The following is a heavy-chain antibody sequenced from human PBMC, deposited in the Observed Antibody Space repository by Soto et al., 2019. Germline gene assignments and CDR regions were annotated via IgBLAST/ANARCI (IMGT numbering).Heavy chain of an antibody. CDR3: ARHSGDADYPFDY. J-gene: IGHJ4*02. CDR1: GGSISSYY. D-gene: IGHD4-17*01. CDR2: IYDSGRT. Sequence: QVQLQESGPGLVKPSETLSLTCTVSGGSISSYYWSWIRQPPGKGLEWIGYIYDSGRTNYNPSLKSRVTISVDTSKNQFSLKLSSVTAADTALYYCARHSGDADYPFDYWGQGTLVTVSS. V-gene: IGHV4-59*08.